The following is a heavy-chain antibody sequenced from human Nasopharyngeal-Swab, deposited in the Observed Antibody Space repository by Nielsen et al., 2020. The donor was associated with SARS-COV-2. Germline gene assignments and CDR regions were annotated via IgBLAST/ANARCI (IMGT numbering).Heavy chain of an antibody. Sequence: ASVKVSCKASGYIFTSYGISWVRQAPGQGLEWMGWISAYNGNTNYAQKLQGRVTMTTDTSTSTAYMELRSLRSDDTAVYYCARVNGDSSSWYFSYYYGMDVWGQGTTVTVSS. CDR1: GYIFTSYG. D-gene: IGHD6-13*01. CDR3: ARVNGDSSSWYFSYYYGMDV. V-gene: IGHV1-18*01. CDR2: ISAYNGNT. J-gene: IGHJ6*02.